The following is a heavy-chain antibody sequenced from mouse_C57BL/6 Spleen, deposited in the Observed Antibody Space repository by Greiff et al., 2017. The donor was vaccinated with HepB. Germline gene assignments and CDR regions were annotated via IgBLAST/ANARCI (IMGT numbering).Heavy chain of an antibody. Sequence: QVQLQQSGAELVRPGTSVKVSCKASGYAFTNYLIEWVKQRPGQGLEWIGVINPGSGGTNYNEKFKGKASLTADKSSSTAYMQLSSLTSEDSAVYFCARDGSPGGRYFDVWGTGTTVTVSS. J-gene: IGHJ1*03. D-gene: IGHD1-1*01. CDR1: GYAFTNYL. V-gene: IGHV1-54*01. CDR3: ARDGSPGGRYFDV. CDR2: INPGSGGT.